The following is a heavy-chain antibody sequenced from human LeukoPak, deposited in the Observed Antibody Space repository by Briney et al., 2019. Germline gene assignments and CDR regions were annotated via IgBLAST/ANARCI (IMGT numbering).Heavy chain of an antibody. CDR2: IYPGDSDT. V-gene: IGHV5-51*01. CDR1: GYSFTSYW. J-gene: IGHJ4*02. D-gene: IGHD3-22*01. Sequence: HGESLKISCKGSGYSFTSYWIGWVRPMPGKGLEWTGIIYPGDSDTRYSPSFQGQVTISADKSISTAYLQWSSLKASDTAMYYCARQPGEYYDSSGYYGTGDYWGQGTLVTVSS. CDR3: ARQPGEYYDSSGYYGTGDY.